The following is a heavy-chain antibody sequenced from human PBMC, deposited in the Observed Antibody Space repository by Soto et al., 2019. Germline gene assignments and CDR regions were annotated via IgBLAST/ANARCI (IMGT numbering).Heavy chain of an antibody. CDR3: ARVGLKYLRWFDP. CDR1: GYTFRSYG. D-gene: IGHD3-10*01. CDR2: INADNGDT. Sequence: AASVKVSCKASGYTFRSYGIQWVRQAPGQSLEWMGWINADNGDTKYSQNFQDRVTITRDTSANTVYMELSSLTTEDTAVYYCARVGLKYLRWFDPWGQGSLVTVSS. J-gene: IGHJ5*02. V-gene: IGHV1-3*01.